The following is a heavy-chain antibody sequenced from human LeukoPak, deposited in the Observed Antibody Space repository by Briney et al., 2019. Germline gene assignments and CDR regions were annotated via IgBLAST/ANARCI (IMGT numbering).Heavy chain of an antibody. Sequence: ASVKVSCKTSGYTFSNYGISWVRQAPGQGLEWMGWISTYNGNTNYAQKFQGRVTMTTDTSTSTAYMELRSLRSDDTAVYYCAREKERRITMPVDDYYYYMDVWGKGTTVTISS. J-gene: IGHJ6*03. CDR2: ISTYNGNT. CDR3: AREKERRITMPVDDYYYYMDV. CDR1: GYTFSNYG. D-gene: IGHD3-22*01. V-gene: IGHV1-18*01.